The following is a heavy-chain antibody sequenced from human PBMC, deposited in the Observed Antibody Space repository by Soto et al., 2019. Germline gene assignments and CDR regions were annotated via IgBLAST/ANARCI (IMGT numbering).Heavy chain of an antibody. CDR1: VLALSRYV. CDR2: ISGSADDT. V-gene: IGHV3-23*01. D-gene: IGHD3-22*01. Sequence: RSLSLSRAASVLALSRYVMTWGRQALVQRLEWVSVISGSADDTFYADSVKGRFTISRDNSKNTLYLQMNSLRAEDTALYYCAKGHYYDNSGYCDYWGQGP. J-gene: IGHJ4*02. CDR3: AKGHYYDNSGYCDY.